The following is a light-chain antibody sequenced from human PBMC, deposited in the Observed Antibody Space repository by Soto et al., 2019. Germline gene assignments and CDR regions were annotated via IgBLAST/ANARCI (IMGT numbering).Light chain of an antibody. V-gene: IGKV3-11*01. CDR3: QQRSNWPLT. J-gene: IGKJ4*01. Sequence: EIVFTQSPGPLSLSPGENTTLFCRASQSVSSYLAWYQQKPGQAPRLLIYDASNRATGIPARFSGSGSGTDFTLTISSLEPEDFAVYYCQQRSNWPLTFGGGTKVDI. CDR1: QSVSSY. CDR2: DAS.